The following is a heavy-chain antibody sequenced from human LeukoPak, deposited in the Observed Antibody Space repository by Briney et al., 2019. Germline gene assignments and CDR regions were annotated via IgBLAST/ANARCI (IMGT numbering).Heavy chain of an antibody. Sequence: GASVKVSCKASGYTFTSYGISWVRQAPGQGLEWMGWISAYNGNTNYAQKLRGRVTMTTDTSTSTAYMELRSLRSDDTAVYYCARVPGSLSRYYYYMDVWGKGTTVTVSS. CDR3: ARVPGSLSRYYYYMDV. V-gene: IGHV1-18*01. CDR2: ISAYNGNT. J-gene: IGHJ6*03. D-gene: IGHD3-16*01. CDR1: GYTFTSYG.